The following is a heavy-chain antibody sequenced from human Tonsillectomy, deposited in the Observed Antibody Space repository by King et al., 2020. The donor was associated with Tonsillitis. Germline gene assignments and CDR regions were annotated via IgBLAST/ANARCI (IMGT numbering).Heavy chain of an antibody. Sequence: VQLVESGAEVKKPGASVKVSCKASGYTFTSYGISWVRQAPGQGLEWMGWISAYNGNTNYPQKLQGRVTMTTDTSTSTAYMELRSLRSDDSAVYYWARVRGTWGVYYFDYWGQGTLVTVSS. CDR2: ISAYNGNT. D-gene: IGHD3-16*01. CDR3: ARVRGTWGVYYFDY. V-gene: IGHV1-18*04. CDR1: GYTFTSYG. J-gene: IGHJ4*02.